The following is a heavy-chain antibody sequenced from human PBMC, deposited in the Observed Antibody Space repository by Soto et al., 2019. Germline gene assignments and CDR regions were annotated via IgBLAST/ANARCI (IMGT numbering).Heavy chain of an antibody. D-gene: IGHD6-19*01. J-gene: IGHJ4*02. V-gene: IGHV4-59*08. CDR3: ARRGVVADTPFDY. CDR2: ISYSGST. CDR1: GGSISSYY. Sequence: SETLSLTCTVSGGSISSYYWSWIRQPPGKGLEWIGFISYSGSTNYNPSLKSRVTISVDTSKNQFSLKLTSVTAADTAVYYCARRGVVADTPFDYWGQGTLVTASS.